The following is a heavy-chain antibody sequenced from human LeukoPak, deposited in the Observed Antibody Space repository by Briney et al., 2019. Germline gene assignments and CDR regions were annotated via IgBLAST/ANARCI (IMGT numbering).Heavy chain of an antibody. Sequence: GGSLRLSCAASGCTFSSYAMSWVRQAPGKGLEWVSAISGSGGSTYYADSVKGRFTISRDNSKNTLYLQMNSLRAEDTAVYYCAKDCCSISSGWYSRLPYYYYYYGMDVWGQGTTVTVSS. CDR2: ISGSGGST. J-gene: IGHJ6*02. CDR1: GCTFSSYA. V-gene: IGHV3-23*01. CDR3: AKDCCSISSGWYSRLPYYYYYYGMDV. D-gene: IGHD6-19*01.